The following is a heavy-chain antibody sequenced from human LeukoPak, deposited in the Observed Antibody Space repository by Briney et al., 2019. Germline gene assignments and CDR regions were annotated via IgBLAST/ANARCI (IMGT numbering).Heavy chain of an antibody. CDR3: ARLYGTFLEWSPYFDY. D-gene: IGHD3-3*02. V-gene: IGHV3-53*04. CDR1: GFTVSSNF. Sequence: PGGSLRLSCAASGFTVSSNFMSWVRQAPGEGLEWVSVIYSGGSTYYADSVKGRFTISRHNSKNTLYLQMNSLRAEDTAVYYCARLYGTFLEWSPYFDYWGQGTLVTVSS. CDR2: IYSGGST. J-gene: IGHJ4*02.